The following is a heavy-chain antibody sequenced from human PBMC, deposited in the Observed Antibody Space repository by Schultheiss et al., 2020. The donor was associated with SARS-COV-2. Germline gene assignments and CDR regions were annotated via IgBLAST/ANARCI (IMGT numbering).Heavy chain of an antibody. CDR2: MNPNSGNT. Sequence: ASVKVSCKASGYTFTSYDINWVRQATGQGLEWMGWMNPNSGNTGYAQKFQGRVTMTTDTSTSTAYMELSSLRSEDTAVYYCARAAAAGFVRDDDWGQGTLVTVSS. CDR1: GYTFTSYD. J-gene: IGHJ4*02. D-gene: IGHD6-13*01. CDR3: ARAAAAGFVRDDD. V-gene: IGHV1-8*01.